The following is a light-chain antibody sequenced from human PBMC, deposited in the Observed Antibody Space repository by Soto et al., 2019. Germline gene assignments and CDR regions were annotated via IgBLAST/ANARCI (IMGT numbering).Light chain of an antibody. CDR3: SSYTSSSTPYV. V-gene: IGLV2-14*01. CDR1: SSDVGRYNY. J-gene: IGLJ1*01. CDR2: DVS. Sequence: SALSEPASVSGTPGQSITISCTGTSSDVGRYNYVSWYQQHPGKAPKLMIYDVSNRPSGVSNRFSGSKSGNTASLTISGLQAEDEADYYCSSYTSSSTPYVFGTGTKVTVL.